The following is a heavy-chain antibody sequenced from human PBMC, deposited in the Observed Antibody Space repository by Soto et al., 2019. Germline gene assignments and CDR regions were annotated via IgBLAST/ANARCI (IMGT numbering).Heavy chain of an antibody. CDR2: IYYSGST. CDR3: ASRYYYDSSGYYGGFDY. D-gene: IGHD3-22*01. V-gene: IGHV4-39*01. CDR1: GGSISSSSYY. Sequence: QLQLQESGPGLVKPSETLSLTCTVSGGSISSSSYYWGWIRQPPGKGLEWIGSIYYSGSTYYNPSLKSRVTISVDTSKNQFSLKLSSVTAADTAVYYCASRYYYDSSGYYGGFDYWGQGTLVTVSS. J-gene: IGHJ4*02.